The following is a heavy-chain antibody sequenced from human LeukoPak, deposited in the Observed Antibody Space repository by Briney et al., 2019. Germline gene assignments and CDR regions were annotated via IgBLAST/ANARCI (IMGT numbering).Heavy chain of an antibody. CDR3: ARDRMVRGVIPPYHYYYGMDV. D-gene: IGHD3-10*01. J-gene: IGHJ6*04. CDR1: GFTVSSNY. V-gene: IGHV3-53*01. CDR2: IYSGGST. Sequence: PGGSLRLSCAASGFTVSSNYMSWVRQAPGKGLEWVSVIYSGGSTYYADSVKGRFTISRDNSKNTLYLQMNSLRAEDTAVYYCARDRMVRGVIPPYHYYYGMDVWGKGTTVTVSS.